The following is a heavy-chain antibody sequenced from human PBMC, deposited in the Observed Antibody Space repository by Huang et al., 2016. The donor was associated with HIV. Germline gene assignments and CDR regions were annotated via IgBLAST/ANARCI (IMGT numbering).Heavy chain of an antibody. D-gene: IGHD3-22*01. V-gene: IGHV3-7*01. J-gene: IGHJ4*02. CDR1: GFSFSKYW. Sequence: EVQVVESGGGSVKPGGSLRLSCAASGFSFSKYWMTWVRKVPGKGLQWVATINKDGSDKYYVDSVKGRFTISRDNTKNSVHVQMNSLRGEDSAVYDCGRDRTNLYDSICYLGDIDYWGLGTLVTVSS. CDR2: INKDGSDK. CDR3: GRDRTNLYDSICYLGDIDY.